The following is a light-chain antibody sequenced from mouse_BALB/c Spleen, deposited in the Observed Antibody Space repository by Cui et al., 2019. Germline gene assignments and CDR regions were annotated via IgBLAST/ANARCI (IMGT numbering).Light chain of an antibody. Sequence: DIQMTQSPFSLSASLGKIVSLTCRASHDIGSSLNFLQQEPDGTIKRLFYATSMLVSGVPKRFSGSRSGSDYSLTISSLESEDFVDYYCLQYASSYTFGGVTKLEIK. CDR1: HDIGSS. CDR2: ATS. J-gene: IGKJ2*01. CDR3: LQYASSYT. V-gene: IGKV9-120*02.